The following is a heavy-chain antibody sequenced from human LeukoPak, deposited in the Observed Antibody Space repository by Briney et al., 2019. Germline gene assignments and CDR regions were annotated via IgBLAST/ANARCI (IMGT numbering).Heavy chain of an antibody. V-gene: IGHV3-7*04. J-gene: IGHJ4*02. CDR3: ARGLRGYSYGYDFDY. Sequence: PGGSLRLSCAASGFTFSSYWMSWVRQAPGKGLEWVANTKQDGSEKYYVDSVKGRFTISRDNAKNSLYLQMNSLRAEDTAVYYCARGLRGYSYGYDFDYWGQGTLVTVSS. CDR1: GFTFSSYW. D-gene: IGHD5-18*01. CDR2: TKQDGSEK.